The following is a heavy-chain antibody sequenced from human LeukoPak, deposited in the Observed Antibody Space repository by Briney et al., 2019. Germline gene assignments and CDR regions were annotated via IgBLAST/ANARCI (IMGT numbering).Heavy chain of an antibody. CDR3: ARDLRPRAGLDWFDP. D-gene: IGHD2-15*01. CDR1: GFTFSNYG. J-gene: IGHJ5*02. Sequence: GGSLRVSCAASGFTFSNYGMHWVRQAPGKGLEWVAVIWFDGTDKYYADSVKGRITISRDNSKNKLYLQMNSLRAEDTGVYYCARDLRPRAGLDWFDPWGQGTLVTVSS. CDR2: IWFDGTDK. V-gene: IGHV3-33*01.